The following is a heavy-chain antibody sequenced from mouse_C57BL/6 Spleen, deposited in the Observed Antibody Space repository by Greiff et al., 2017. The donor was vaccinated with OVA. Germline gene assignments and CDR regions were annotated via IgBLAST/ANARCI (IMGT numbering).Heavy chain of an antibody. CDR1: GYTFTSYW. J-gene: IGHJ4*01. Sequence: QVQLKQPGAELVKPGASVKLSCKASGYTFTSYWMHWVKQRPGQGLEWIGMIHPNSGSTNYNEKFKSKATLTVDKSSSTAYMQLSSLTSEDSAVYYCARSGLLRDAMDYWGQGTSVTVSS. D-gene: IGHD1-1*01. V-gene: IGHV1-64*01. CDR2: IHPNSGST. CDR3: ARSGLLRDAMDY.